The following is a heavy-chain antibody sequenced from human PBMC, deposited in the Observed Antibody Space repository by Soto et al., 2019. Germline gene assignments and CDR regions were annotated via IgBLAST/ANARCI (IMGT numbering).Heavy chain of an antibody. V-gene: IGHV3-30-3*01. CDR2: ISYDGSNK. CDR1: GFTFSSYA. Sequence: TGGSLRLSCAASGFTFSSYAMHWVRQAPGKGLEWVAVISYDGSNKYYADSVKGRFTISRDNSKNTLYLQMNSLRAEDTAVYYCARARIAAAGTGYYYYGMDVWGQGTTVTVSS. J-gene: IGHJ6*02. CDR3: ARARIAAAGTGYYYYGMDV. D-gene: IGHD6-13*01.